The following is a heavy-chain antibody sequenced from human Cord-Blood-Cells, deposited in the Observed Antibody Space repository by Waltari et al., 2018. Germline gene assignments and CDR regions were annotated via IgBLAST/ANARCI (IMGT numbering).Heavy chain of an antibody. CDR1: GYTFTGYY. V-gene: IGHV1-2*02. J-gene: IGHJ5*02. CDR3: ARGKDSSSWYNWFDP. Sequence: QVQLVQSGAEVKKPGASVKVSCKASGYTFTGYYMHWVRQAPGQGLEWMGWINPNSGGTNYAQKFQGRVTMTRDTSINTAYMELSRLRSDDTAVYYCARGKDSSSWYNWFDPWGQGTLVTVSS. CDR2: INPNSGGT. D-gene: IGHD6-13*01.